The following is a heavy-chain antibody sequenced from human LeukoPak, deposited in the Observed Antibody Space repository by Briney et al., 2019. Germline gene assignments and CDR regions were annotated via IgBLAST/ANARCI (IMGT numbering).Heavy chain of an antibody. CDR2: IYYSGST. J-gene: IGHJ4*02. V-gene: IGHV4-31*03. D-gene: IGHD1-26*01. CDR1: GGSISSGGDY. Sequence: SETLSLTCTVSGGSISSGGDYWSWIRQHPGKGLEWIGYIYYSGSTYYNPSLKSRVTISVDTSKNQFSLKLSSVTAADTAVYYCARQYSGSYYFDYWGQGTLVTVSS. CDR3: ARQYSGSYYFDY.